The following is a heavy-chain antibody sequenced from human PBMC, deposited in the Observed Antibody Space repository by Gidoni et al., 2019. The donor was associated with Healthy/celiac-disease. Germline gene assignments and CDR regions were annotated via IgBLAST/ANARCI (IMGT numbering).Heavy chain of an antibody. Sequence: QVQLQQSGPGLVKPSQTLSLTCAIAGDRVSSNSSAWNWIRQSPSRGLEWLGRTYYRSKWYNDYAVSVKSRITINPDTSKNQFSLQLNSVTPEDTAVYYCARDRPFYYDSSGYGDAFDIWGQGTMVTVSS. V-gene: IGHV6-1*01. J-gene: IGHJ3*02. CDR1: GDRVSSNSSA. D-gene: IGHD3-22*01. CDR2: TYYRSKWYN. CDR3: ARDRPFYYDSSGYGDAFDI.